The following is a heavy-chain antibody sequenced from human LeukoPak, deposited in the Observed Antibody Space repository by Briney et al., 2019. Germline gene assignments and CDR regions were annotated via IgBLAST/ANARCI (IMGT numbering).Heavy chain of an antibody. Sequence: SETLSLTCTVPGDSISRGAFYWSWIRQRPGKGLEWIGYVYSSGTTYSNPSLKSRLAMSVDTSKNQFYLRLSSVTAADTALYYRARGRPDSGDYIYPFDYWGQGTLVTVSS. CDR3: ARGRPDSGDYIYPFDY. CDR2: VYSSGTT. V-gene: IGHV4-31*03. J-gene: IGHJ4*02. CDR1: GDSISRGAFY. D-gene: IGHD4-17*01.